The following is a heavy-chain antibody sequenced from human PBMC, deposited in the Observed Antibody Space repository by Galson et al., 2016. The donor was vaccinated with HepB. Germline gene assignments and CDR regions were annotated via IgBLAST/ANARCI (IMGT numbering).Heavy chain of an antibody. D-gene: IGHD2-15*01. CDR1: GGSINNYY. Sequence: SETLSLTCTVSGGSINNYYWSWIRQPPGKGLEWIGYIYYSGSTNYNPSLKRRVTMSVDTSKNPFSLKLSSVTAADTAVYYCARFPSYCGGVSCSYDDDDSWGQGTLVTVSS. V-gene: IGHV4-59*01. CDR3: ARFPSYCGGVSCSYDDDDS. J-gene: IGHJ4*02. CDR2: IYYSGST.